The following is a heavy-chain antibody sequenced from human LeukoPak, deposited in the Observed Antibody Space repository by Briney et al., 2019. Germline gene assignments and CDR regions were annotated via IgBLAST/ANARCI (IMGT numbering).Heavy chain of an antibody. J-gene: IGHJ5*02. D-gene: IGHD3-3*01. CDR3: ARRRLLYFDDP. V-gene: IGHV4-59*08. CDR1: GGSISSYY. CDR2: IYYSGST. Sequence: SETLSLTCTVSGGSISSYYWSWIRQPPGKGLEWIGYIYYSGSTNYNPSLKSRVAMSVDTSKNQFSLNLTSVTAADTAVYYCARRRLLYFDDPWGQGTLVTISS.